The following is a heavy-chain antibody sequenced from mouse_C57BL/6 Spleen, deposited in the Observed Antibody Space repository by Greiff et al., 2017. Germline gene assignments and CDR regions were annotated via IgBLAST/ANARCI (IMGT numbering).Heavy chain of an antibody. CDR2: IYPGDGDT. CDR1: GYAFSSYW. Sequence: VMLVESGAELVKPGASVKISCKASGYAFSSYWMNWVKQRPGKGLEWIGQIYPGDGDTNYNGKFKGKATLTADKSSSTAYMQLSSLTSEDSAVYFCARQLSGYGNSYYYAMDYWGQGTSVTVSS. J-gene: IGHJ4*01. D-gene: IGHD2-1*01. V-gene: IGHV1-80*01. CDR3: ARQLSGYGNSYYYAMDY.